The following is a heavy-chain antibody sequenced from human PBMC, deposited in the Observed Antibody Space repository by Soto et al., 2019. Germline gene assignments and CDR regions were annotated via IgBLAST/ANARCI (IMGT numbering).Heavy chain of an antibody. CDR1: GGSISSSSYY. CDR2: IYYSGST. D-gene: IGHD2-2*01. Sequence: SETLSLTCTVSGGSISSSSYYWGWIRQPPGKGLEWIGSIYYSGSTYYNPSLKSRVTISVDTSKNQFSLKLSSVTAADTAVYYCARHDIVVVPAAEGGNWFDPWGQGTLVTVSS. J-gene: IGHJ5*02. V-gene: IGHV4-39*01. CDR3: ARHDIVVVPAAEGGNWFDP.